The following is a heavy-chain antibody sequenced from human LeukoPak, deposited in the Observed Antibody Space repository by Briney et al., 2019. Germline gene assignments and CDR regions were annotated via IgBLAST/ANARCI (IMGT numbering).Heavy chain of an antibody. CDR2: INGDGSST. Sequence: GGSLRLSCAASGFTFNDYWVHWVRQAPGKGLVWVSRINGDGSSTTYADSVKGRFTISRDNAKNTLYLQMNSLRAEDTAVYYCASKKGGYDLTYWGQGTLVTVSS. J-gene: IGHJ4*02. D-gene: IGHD5-12*01. V-gene: IGHV3-74*01. CDR3: ASKKGGYDLTY. CDR1: GFTFNDYW.